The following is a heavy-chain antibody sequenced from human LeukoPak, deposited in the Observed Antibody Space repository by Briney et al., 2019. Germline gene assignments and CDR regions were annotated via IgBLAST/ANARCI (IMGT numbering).Heavy chain of an antibody. V-gene: IGHV3-23*01. CDR1: GFTFSSYE. J-gene: IGHJ4*02. CDR3: AKERGGITMVRGVIQGDYFDY. Sequence: QPGGSLRLSCAASGFTFSSYEMDWVRQAPGKGLEWVSAISGSGGSTYYADSVKGRFTISRDNSKNTLYLQMNSLRAEDTAVYYCAKERGGITMVRGVIQGDYFDYWGQGTLVTVSS. D-gene: IGHD3-10*01. CDR2: ISGSGGST.